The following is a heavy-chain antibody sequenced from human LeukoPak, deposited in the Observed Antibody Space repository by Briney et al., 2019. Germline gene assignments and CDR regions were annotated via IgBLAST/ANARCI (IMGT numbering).Heavy chain of an antibody. V-gene: IGHV3-30*03. CDR3: ASTRSSDFDY. CDR2: ISYDGSNK. J-gene: IGHJ4*02. CDR1: GFTFSSYG. Sequence: GGSLRLSCAASGFTFSSYGMHWVRQAPGKGLEWVAVISYDGSNKYYADSVKGRFTISRDNSKNTLYLQLNSLRAEDTAVYYCASTRSSDFDYWGQGTLVTVSS. D-gene: IGHD6-6*01.